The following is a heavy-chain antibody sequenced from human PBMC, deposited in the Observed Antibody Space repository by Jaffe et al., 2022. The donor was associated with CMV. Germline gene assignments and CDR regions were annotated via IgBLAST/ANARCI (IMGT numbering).Heavy chain of an antibody. CDR3: ARVLPLRFLEWFKGSWFDP. D-gene: IGHD3-3*01. CDR1: GYTFTSYG. Sequence: QVQLVQSGAEVKKPGASVKVSCKASGYTFTSYGISWVRQAPGQGLEWMGWISAYNGNTNYAQKLQGRVTMTTDTSTSTAYMELRSLRSDDTAVYYCARVLPLRFLEWFKGSWFDPWGQGTLVTVSS. CDR2: ISAYNGNT. V-gene: IGHV1-18*04. J-gene: IGHJ5*02.